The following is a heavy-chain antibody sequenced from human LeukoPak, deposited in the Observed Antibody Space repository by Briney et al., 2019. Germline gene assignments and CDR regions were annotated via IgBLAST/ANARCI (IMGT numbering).Heavy chain of an antibody. CDR3: AMSRGWELPNFDY. J-gene: IGHJ4*02. V-gene: IGHV1-2*02. Sequence: ASVKVSCTASGGTFSSYAISWVRQAPGQGLEWMGWINPNSGGTNYAPKFQGRVTMTRDTSISTAYMELSRLRSDDTAVYYCAMSRGWELPNFDYWGQGTLVTVSS. D-gene: IGHD2-15*01. CDR2: INPNSGGT. CDR1: GGTFSSYA.